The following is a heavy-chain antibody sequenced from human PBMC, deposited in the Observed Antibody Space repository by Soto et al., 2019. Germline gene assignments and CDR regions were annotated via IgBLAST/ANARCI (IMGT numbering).Heavy chain of an antibody. D-gene: IGHD6-19*01. J-gene: IGHJ5*02. CDR3: ARGGGWYVWFDP. V-gene: IGHV1-3*05. Sequence: QVQLVQSGAEEKKPGASVKVSCKASGYTFTSYAMHWVRQAPGQRLEWMGWINAGNGNTKYSQKFQGRVTINRDTSASTAYMELSSLRSEDTAVYYCARGGGWYVWFDPWGQGTLVTVSS. CDR1: GYTFTSYA. CDR2: INAGNGNT.